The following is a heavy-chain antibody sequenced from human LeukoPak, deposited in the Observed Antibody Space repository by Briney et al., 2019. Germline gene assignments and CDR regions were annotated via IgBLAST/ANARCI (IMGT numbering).Heavy chain of an antibody. J-gene: IGHJ4*02. CDR1: GGSFSNYD. V-gene: IGHV4-34*01. Sequence: SETLSLTCGVYGGSFSNYDWNWIRQPPGKGLEWIGEINHSGSTSYNPSLKSRVTISVDTSKNQFSLKLNSVTAADTAVYYCARHNWPYYFDYWGQGTLVTVSS. D-gene: IGHD1-20*01. CDR3: ARHNWPYYFDY. CDR2: INHSGST.